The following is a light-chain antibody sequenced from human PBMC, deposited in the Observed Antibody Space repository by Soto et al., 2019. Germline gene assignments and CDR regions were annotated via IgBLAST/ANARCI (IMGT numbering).Light chain of an antibody. Sequence: QSVLTQPASVSGSPGQSITISCTGTSSDVVDYNYVSWYQQHPGKAPKLMIYEVSNRPSGVSNRFSGSKSGNTASLTISGLQAEDEADYYCSSYSSSTTPYVFGTGTKVTVL. J-gene: IGLJ1*01. V-gene: IGLV2-14*01. CDR2: EVS. CDR3: SSYSSSTTPYV. CDR1: SSDVVDYNY.